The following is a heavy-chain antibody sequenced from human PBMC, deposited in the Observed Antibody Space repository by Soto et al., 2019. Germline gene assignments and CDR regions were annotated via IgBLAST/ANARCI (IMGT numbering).Heavy chain of an antibody. Sequence: GGSLRLSCAASGFTFSSYAMSWVRQAPGKGLEWVSAISGSGGSTYYADSVKGRFTISRDNSKNTLYLQMNSLRAEDTAVYYCAKDRPFIVGATTGRGVPAVYWGQGTLVTVS. CDR1: GFTFSSYA. V-gene: IGHV3-23*01. J-gene: IGHJ4*02. CDR2: ISGSGGST. D-gene: IGHD1-26*01. CDR3: AKDRPFIVGATTGRGVPAVY.